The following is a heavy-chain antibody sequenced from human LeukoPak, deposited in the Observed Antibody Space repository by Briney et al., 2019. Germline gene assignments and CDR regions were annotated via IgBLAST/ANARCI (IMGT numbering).Heavy chain of an antibody. Sequence: ASVKVSCKASRGTFSSYAISWVRQAPGQGLEWMGGIIPIFGTANYAQKFQGRVTITADESTSTAYMELNSLRSEDTAVYYCARVVQAQVEMATISGGLLDYWGQGTLVTVSS. CDR2: IIPIFGTA. D-gene: IGHD5-24*01. V-gene: IGHV1-69*13. CDR1: RGTFSSYA. J-gene: IGHJ4*02. CDR3: ARVVQAQVEMATISGGLLDY.